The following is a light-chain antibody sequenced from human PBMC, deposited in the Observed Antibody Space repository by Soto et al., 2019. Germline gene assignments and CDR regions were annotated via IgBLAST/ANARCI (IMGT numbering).Light chain of an antibody. CDR3: QQYGSSPQT. CDR2: GAS. CDR1: QYVSVRF. Sequence: EIVLTQSPGTLSLSPGERAPLSCRASQYVSVRFLAWYQQKPGQAPRLLIYGASDRATGIPDRFTGSGSGTDFTLTINRLEPEDFAVYFCQQYGSSPQTFGQGTKVDIK. J-gene: IGKJ1*01. V-gene: IGKV3-20*01.